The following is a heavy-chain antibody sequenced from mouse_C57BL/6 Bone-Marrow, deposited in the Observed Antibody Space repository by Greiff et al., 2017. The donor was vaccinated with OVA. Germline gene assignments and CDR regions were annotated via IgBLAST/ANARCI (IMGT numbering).Heavy chain of an antibody. CDR3: ARWLIRYWDIDV. CDR1: GYSITSDY. J-gene: IGHJ1*03. V-gene: IGHV3-8*01. D-gene: IGHD1-1*01. CDR2: ISNSGST. Sequence: EVQLQQSGPGLAKPSQTLSLTCSVTGYSITSDYWNWIRKFPGNKLEYMGYISNSGSTYYTPSIESRISITRDTSKNPYYLKLKSVTSEDTATYYCARWLIRYWDIDVWGTEATVTVSS.